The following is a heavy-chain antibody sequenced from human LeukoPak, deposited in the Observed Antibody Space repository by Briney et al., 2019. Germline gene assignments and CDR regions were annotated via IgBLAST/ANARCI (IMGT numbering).Heavy chain of an antibody. Sequence: SETLSLTCTVSGGSISSYYWSWIRQPAGKGLEWIGRIYITGNTKYNPSLKSRVTMSVDMSKNQFSLKLSSVTAADTAVYYCARDRRDLPYYYYYVDVWGKGTTVTLSS. CDR2: IYITGNT. CDR1: GGSISSYY. V-gene: IGHV4-4*07. J-gene: IGHJ6*03. CDR3: ARDRRDLPYYYYYVDV.